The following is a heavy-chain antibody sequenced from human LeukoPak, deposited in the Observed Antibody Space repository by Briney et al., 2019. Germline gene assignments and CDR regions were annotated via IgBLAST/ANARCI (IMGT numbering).Heavy chain of an antibody. CDR3: ARRSDILTGYTS. V-gene: IGHV3-21*01. J-gene: IGHJ4*02. CDR1: GFTFSSYS. Sequence: PGGSLRLSCAASGFTFSSYSMNWVRQAPGKGLEWVSSISSSSSYIYYADSVKGRFTISRDNAKNSLYLQMNSLRAEDTAVYYCARRSDILTGYTSWGQGTLVTVSS. D-gene: IGHD3-9*01. CDR2: ISSSSSYI.